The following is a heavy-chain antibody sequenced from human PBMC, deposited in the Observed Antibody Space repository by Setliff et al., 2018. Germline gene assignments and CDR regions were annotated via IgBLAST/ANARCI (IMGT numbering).Heavy chain of an antibody. D-gene: IGHD6-6*01. CDR2: INHRGST. J-gene: IGHJ4*02. CDR1: GGTFSDYH. CDR3: ARGRNIAARLLDS. V-gene: IGHV4-34*01. Sequence: SETLSLTCAAHGGTFSDYHWTWIRQSPEKGLEWIGEINHRGSTNYNPSLKSRVTISIDTSKDQFSLKLISMTAADTAVYYCARGRNIAARLLDSWGQGTLVTVSS.